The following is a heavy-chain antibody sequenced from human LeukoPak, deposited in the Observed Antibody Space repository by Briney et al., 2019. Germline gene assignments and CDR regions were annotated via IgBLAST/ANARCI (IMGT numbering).Heavy chain of an antibody. Sequence: PGGSLRLSCAVSGFTFSSYAMNWVRQAPGKGLEWVSGISGSGAGTYYADSVKGRFTISRDNSKNTLYLQMNSLRAEDTAVYYCARDRHQLADYWGQGTLVTVSS. CDR2: ISGSGAGT. V-gene: IGHV3-23*01. CDR3: ARDRHQLADY. D-gene: IGHD6-13*01. CDR1: GFTFSSYA. J-gene: IGHJ4*02.